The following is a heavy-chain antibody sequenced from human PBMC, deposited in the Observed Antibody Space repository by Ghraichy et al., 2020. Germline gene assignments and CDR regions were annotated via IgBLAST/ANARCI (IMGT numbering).Heavy chain of an antibody. J-gene: IGHJ4*02. CDR1: GFTFSSYA. CDR2: ISYDGSNK. V-gene: IGHV3-30*04. Sequence: GESLNISCAASGFTFSSYAMHWVRQAPGKGLEWVAVISYDGSNKYYADSVKGRFTISRDNSKNTLYLQMNSLRAEDTAVYYCARGGQLVTFFDYWGQGTLVTVSS. D-gene: IGHD6-13*01. CDR3: ARGGQLVTFFDY.